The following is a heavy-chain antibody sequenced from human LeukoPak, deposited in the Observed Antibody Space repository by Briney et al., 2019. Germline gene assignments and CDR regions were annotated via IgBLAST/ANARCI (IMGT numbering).Heavy chain of an antibody. Sequence: GASVKVSCKTSGYTFSNFGISWVRQAPGQGLEWMGWISAYNGNTNYAQNLQGRVTMTTDTSTNTAYMELRSLRSDDTAVYYCARDQDPGAFDIWGQGTMVTVSS. V-gene: IGHV1-18*01. CDR3: ARDQDPGAFDI. CDR2: ISAYNGNT. J-gene: IGHJ3*02. CDR1: GYTFSNFG.